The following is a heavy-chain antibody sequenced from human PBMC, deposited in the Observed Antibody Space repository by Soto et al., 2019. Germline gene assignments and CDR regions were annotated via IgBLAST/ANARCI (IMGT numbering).Heavy chain of an antibody. Sequence: QVQLVQSGAEVKKPGASVKVSCKVSGHTLTELSMHWVRLAPGKGLEWMGGFDPEDGETISAQKFQGRVIMTEDTSTDSTYLELSSLRSEDTAVYYCAAGGTRWLHSAFDYWGQGTLVTISS. V-gene: IGHV1-24*01. CDR1: GHTLTELS. D-gene: IGHD1-1*01. CDR2: FDPEDGET. CDR3: AAGGTRWLHSAFDY. J-gene: IGHJ4*02.